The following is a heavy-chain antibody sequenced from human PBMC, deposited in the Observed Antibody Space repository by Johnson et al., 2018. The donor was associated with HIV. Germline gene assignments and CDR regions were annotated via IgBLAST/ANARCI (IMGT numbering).Heavy chain of an antibody. J-gene: IGHJ3*01. CDR1: GFTFDEYG. Sequence: VESGGGLVQPGGSLRLSCGASGFTFDEYGLSWVRQVPGKGLEWVSVIYSGGSTYYADSVKGRFTISRDNSKNTLYLQMNSLRAEDTAVYYCAKWWFRELLPNAFDLWGQGTMVTVSS. CDR2: IYSGGST. CDR3: AKWWFRELLPNAFDL. V-gene: IGHV3-66*02. D-gene: IGHD3-10*01.